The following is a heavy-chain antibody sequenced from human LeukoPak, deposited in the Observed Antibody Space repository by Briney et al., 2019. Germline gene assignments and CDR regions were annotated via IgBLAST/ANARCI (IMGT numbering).Heavy chain of an antibody. V-gene: IGHV1-69*04. CDR3: ARGSEFDY. CDR2: IIPILGIA. J-gene: IGHJ4*02. CDR1: GGTFSSYA. Sequence: GASVKVSCKASGGTFSSYAISWVRQAPGQGLEWMGRIIPILGIANYAQKFQGRVTMTRDTSTSTVYMELSSLRSEDTAVYYCARGSEFDYWGQGTLVTVSS.